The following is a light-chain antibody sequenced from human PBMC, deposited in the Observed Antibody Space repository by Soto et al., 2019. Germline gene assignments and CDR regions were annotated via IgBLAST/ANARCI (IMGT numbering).Light chain of an antibody. V-gene: IGKV3D-15*01. J-gene: IGKJ5*01. CDR1: QSVSSN. Sequence: IVMTQSPATLSVSPGESATLSCRASQSVSSNLGWYQQKPGQAPRLLIYGASTRATGTPHRFSGSGSERAFTLAISGLEPADFGVYYCQQYVTSPSITFGQGTRLEIK. CDR3: QQYVTSPSIT. CDR2: GAS.